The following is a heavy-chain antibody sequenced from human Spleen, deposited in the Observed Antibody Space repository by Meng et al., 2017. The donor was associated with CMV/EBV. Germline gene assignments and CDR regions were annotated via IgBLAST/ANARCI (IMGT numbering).Heavy chain of an antibody. CDR2: ISGSGDST. CDR1: GFTFSDYY. CDR3: AKGGYGSSWRYYFDY. Sequence: GESLKISCAASGFTFSDYYMNWIRQAPGKGLEWVSGISGSGDSTYYADSVKGRFTISRDTSKNTLYLQMNSLRAEDTAVYYCAKGGYGSSWRYYFDYWGQGTLVTVSS. V-gene: IGHV3-23*01. J-gene: IGHJ4*02. D-gene: IGHD6-13*01.